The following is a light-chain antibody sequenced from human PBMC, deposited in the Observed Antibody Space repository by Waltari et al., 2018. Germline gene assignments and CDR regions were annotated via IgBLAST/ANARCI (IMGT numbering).Light chain of an antibody. J-gene: IGKJ1*01. CDR1: QTIGRS. CDR3: QQYNNWPPGT. Sequence: ETVVTQSPATLSVSPGERATPSCKTSQTIGRSLAWYQQKPGQAPRLVIYGASIRATGIPARFSGSGSETEFALTISGLQSEDFAVYYCQQYNNWPPGTFGQGTKVEI. CDR2: GAS. V-gene: IGKV3-15*01.